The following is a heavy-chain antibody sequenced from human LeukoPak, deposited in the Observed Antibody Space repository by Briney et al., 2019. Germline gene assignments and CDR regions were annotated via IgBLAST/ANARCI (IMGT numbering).Heavy chain of an antibody. CDR1: GYTFTGYY. J-gene: IGHJ4*02. CDR2: INPNSGDT. V-gene: IGHV1-2*02. CDR3: ARDLTMFVVVPGY. Sequence: SVNVSCKASGYTFTGYYLHWVRQAPGQGLEWMGWINPNSGDTNYAQKFQGRVTMTRDTSINTAYMELSRLRSDDTAVYHCARDLTMFVVVPGYWGQGTLVTVSS. D-gene: IGHD3-10*02.